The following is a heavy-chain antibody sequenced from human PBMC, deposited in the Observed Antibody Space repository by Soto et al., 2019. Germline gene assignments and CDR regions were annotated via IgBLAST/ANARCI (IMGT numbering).Heavy chain of an antibody. D-gene: IGHD2-15*01. CDR1: GYTFTSYD. V-gene: IGHV1-8*01. Sequence: GASVKVSCKASGYTFTSYDINWVRQATGQGLEWMGWMNPNSGNTGYAQKFQGRVTMTRNTSISTAYMELSSLRSEDTAVYYCARGLYCSGGSCYPAWGQGTLVTVSS. CDR2: MNPNSGNT. J-gene: IGHJ4*02. CDR3: ARGLYCSGGSCYPA.